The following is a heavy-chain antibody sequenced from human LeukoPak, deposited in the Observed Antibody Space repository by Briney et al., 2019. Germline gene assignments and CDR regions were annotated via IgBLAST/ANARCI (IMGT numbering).Heavy chain of an antibody. J-gene: IGHJ4*02. CDR1: AGSISSGDYY. D-gene: IGHD3-10*01. V-gene: IGHV4-30-4*08. CDR2: IYYSGST. Sequence: SSQTLSLTCTVSAGSISSGDYYWRWIRQPPGKGLEWIAYIYYSGSTYYNPTLKSRVTISVDTSKNQFSLKLSSVTAADTAVYYCASVAELWFGEVSRSSYFDYWGQRTLVTASS. CDR3: ASVAELWFGEVSRSSYFDY.